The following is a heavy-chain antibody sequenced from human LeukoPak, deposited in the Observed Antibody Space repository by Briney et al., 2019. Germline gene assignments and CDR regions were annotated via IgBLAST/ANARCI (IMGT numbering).Heavy chain of an antibody. V-gene: IGHV3-7*01. D-gene: IGHD3-22*01. CDR1: GFTFSSYW. CDR2: IKQDGSEK. J-gene: IGHJ4*02. Sequence: PGGSLRLSCAASGFTFSSYWMSWVRQAPGKGLEWVANIKQDGSEKYYVDSVKGRFTISRDNAKNSLYLQMNSLRAEDTAVYYCARTPRAYYYDSSGYDYFDYWGQGTLVTVSS. CDR3: ARTPRAYYYDSSGYDYFDY.